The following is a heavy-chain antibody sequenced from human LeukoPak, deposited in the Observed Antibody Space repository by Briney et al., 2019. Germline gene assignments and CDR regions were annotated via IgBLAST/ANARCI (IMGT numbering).Heavy chain of an antibody. D-gene: IGHD2-21*02. CDR3: ARAVVTASPFDY. J-gene: IGHJ4*02. Sequence: ASVKVSCKASGYTFTGYYMHWVRQAPGQGLEWMGWINPNSGGTNYAQKFQGRVTMTRDTSISTAYMELSRLRSDDTAVYYCARAVVTASPFDYWGQGTLVTVSS. CDR2: INPNSGGT. V-gene: IGHV1-2*02. CDR1: GYTFTGYY.